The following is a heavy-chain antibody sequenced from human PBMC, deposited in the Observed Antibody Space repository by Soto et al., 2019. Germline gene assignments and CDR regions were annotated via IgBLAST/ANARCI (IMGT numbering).Heavy chain of an antibody. CDR2: IIPIFGTA. V-gene: IGHV1-69*05. CDR3: ARDLAAGTGWFDP. D-gene: IGHD6-19*01. CDR1: GGTFSSYA. J-gene: IGHJ5*02. Sequence: QVQLVQSGAEVKKPGSSVKVSCKASGGTFSSYAISWVRQAPGQGLEWMGGIIPIFGTANYAQKFQGRVTXTXDXXTSTASMELSSLRSEDTAVYYCARDLAAGTGWFDPWGQGTLVTVSS.